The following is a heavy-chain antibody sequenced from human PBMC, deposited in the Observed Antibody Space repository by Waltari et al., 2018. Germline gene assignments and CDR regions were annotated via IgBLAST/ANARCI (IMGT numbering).Heavy chain of an antibody. Sequence: QVQLQESGPGLVKPSETLSLTCTVSGGSISSYYWSWIRQPPGKGLEWIGYIYYSGSTNYNPSLKSRVTISVDTSKNQFSLELSSVTAADTAVYYCARGAPDFWSGVLAWFDPWGQGTLVTVSS. D-gene: IGHD3-3*01. CDR3: ARGAPDFWSGVLAWFDP. J-gene: IGHJ5*02. CDR1: GGSISSYY. CDR2: IYYSGST. V-gene: IGHV4-59*01.